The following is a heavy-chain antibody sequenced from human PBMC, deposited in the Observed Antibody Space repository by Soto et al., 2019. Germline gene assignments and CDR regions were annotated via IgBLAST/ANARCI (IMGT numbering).Heavy chain of an antibody. Sequence: PLETLSLTCTVSGGSISSSSYYWGWIRQPPGKGLEWIGSIYYSGSTYYNPSLKSRVTISVDTSKNQFSLKLSSVTAADTAVYYCATHSQLRFTVHRRINWFDPWGQGTLVTVSS. CDR1: GGSISSSSYY. D-gene: IGHD3-3*01. CDR2: IYYSGST. J-gene: IGHJ5*02. V-gene: IGHV4-39*01. CDR3: ATHSQLRFTVHRRINWFDP.